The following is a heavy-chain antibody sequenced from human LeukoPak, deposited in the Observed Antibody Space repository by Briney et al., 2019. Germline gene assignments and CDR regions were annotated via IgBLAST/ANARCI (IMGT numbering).Heavy chain of an antibody. D-gene: IGHD6-13*01. Sequence: GSLRLSCAASGFTFSSYAMSWARHAPGKGLEWVSAISGSGGSTYYADSVKGRFTISRDNSKNALYLQMNSLRAEDTAVFYCAKEGLVITAAGMFFQHWGQGTLVTVSS. CDR3: AKEGLVITAAGMFFQH. J-gene: IGHJ1*01. V-gene: IGHV3-23*01. CDR2: ISGSGGST. CDR1: GFTFSSYA.